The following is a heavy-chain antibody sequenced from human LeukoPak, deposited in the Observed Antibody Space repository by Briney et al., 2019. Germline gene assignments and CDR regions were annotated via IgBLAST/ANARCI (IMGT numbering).Heavy chain of an antibody. D-gene: IGHD3-3*01. V-gene: IGHV4-59*12. CDR1: GGSISSYY. CDR2: IYYSGST. Sequence: PSETLSLTCTVSGGSISSYYWSWIRQPPGKGLEWIGYIYYSGSTNYNPSLKSRVTISVDTSKNQFSLKLSSVTAADTAVYYCAREWSQYYDFWSGYYPTNWGQGTLVTVSS. J-gene: IGHJ4*02. CDR3: AREWSQYYDFWSGYYPTN.